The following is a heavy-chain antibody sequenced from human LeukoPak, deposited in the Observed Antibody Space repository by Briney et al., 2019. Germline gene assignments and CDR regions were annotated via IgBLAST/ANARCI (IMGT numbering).Heavy chain of an antibody. CDR1: GGSISSYY. CDR2: IYTSGST. V-gene: IGHV4-4*07. CDR3: ARSVPNYYDSSGNKGVNWFDP. J-gene: IGHJ5*02. D-gene: IGHD3-22*01. Sequence: SETLSLTCTVSGGSISSYYWSWIRQPAGKGLEWIGRIYTSGSTNYNPSLTSRVTMSVDTSKNQFSLKLSSVTAADTAVYYCARSVPNYYDSSGNKGVNWFDPWGQGTLVTVSS.